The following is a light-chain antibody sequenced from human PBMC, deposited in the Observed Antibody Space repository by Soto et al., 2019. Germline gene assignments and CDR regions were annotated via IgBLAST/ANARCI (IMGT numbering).Light chain of an antibody. CDR2: EGS. Sequence: QSVLTQPASVSGSPGQSIPISCTGTSSDVGSYNLVSWYQQHPGKAPKLMIYEGSKRPSGVSNRFSGSKSGNTASLTISGLQAEDEADYYCCSSAGSSFYVVVTGTKLTVL. CDR3: CSSAGSSFYV. CDR1: SSDVGSYNL. V-gene: IGLV2-23*01. J-gene: IGLJ1*01.